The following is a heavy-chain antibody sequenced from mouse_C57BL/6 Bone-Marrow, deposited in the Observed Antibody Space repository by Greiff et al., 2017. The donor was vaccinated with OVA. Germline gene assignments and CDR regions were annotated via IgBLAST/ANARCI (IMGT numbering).Heavy chain of an antibody. J-gene: IGHJ4*01. CDR2: SRNKANDYTT. V-gene: IGHV7-1*01. CDR3: AKDACEGDMDY. Sequence: EVLLVESGGGLVQSGRSLRLSCATSGFTFSDFYMDWVRQAPGQGLEWIAASRNKANDYTTEYSVSVKGRFIVYRDTSQSILYLQRNALGAEDAAIYYSAKDACEGDMDYWGQGTSVTVSS. CDR1: GFTFSDFY.